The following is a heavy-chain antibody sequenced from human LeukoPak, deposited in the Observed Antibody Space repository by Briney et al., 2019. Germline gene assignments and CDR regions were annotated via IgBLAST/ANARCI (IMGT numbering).Heavy chain of an antibody. J-gene: IGHJ4*02. CDR2: ISGSGGST. Sequence: GGSLRLSCAASGFTFSSYAMSWVRQAPGEGLEWVSAISGSGGSTYYADSVKGRFTISRDNSKNTLYLQMNSLRAEDTAVYYCAEGSGSYYKTGYWGQGTLVTVSS. D-gene: IGHD3-10*01. CDR3: AEGSGSYYKTGY. CDR1: GFTFSSYA. V-gene: IGHV3-23*01.